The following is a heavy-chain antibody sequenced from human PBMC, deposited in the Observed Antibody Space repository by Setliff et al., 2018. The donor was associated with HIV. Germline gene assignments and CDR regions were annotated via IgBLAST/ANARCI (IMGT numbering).Heavy chain of an antibody. V-gene: IGHV1-18*01. D-gene: IGHD6-6*01. CDR1: GYIFSTSG. J-gene: IGHJ4*02. Sequence: GASVKVSCKASGYIFSTSGISWVRQAPGQGLERMGWINIKNGNTNYGQKLQGRVTMTTDTSTSTAYMELRSLRSDDTAVYYCARDAPGNTEAAPDYWGQGTLVTVSS. CDR2: INIKNGNT. CDR3: ARDAPGNTEAAPDY.